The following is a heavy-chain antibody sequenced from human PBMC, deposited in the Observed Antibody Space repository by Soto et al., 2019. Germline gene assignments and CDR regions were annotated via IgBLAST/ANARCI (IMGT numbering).Heavy chain of an antibody. Sequence: GGSLRLSCAASGFTFTSYAMNWVRQTPGKGLEWVSAISGGGGGTYYADSVKGRFTISRDNSRNTLYLQMNRLRADDTAVYFCAKSYLADSATTGVDYWGQGTLVTVSS. CDR2: ISGGGGGT. CDR3: AKSYLADSATTGVDY. J-gene: IGHJ4*02. CDR1: GFTFTSYA. D-gene: IGHD5-18*01. V-gene: IGHV3-23*01.